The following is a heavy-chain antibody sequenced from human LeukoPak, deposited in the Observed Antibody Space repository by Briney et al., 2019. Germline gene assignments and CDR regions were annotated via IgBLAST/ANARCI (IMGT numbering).Heavy chain of an antibody. D-gene: IGHD3-10*01. CDR3: ARDLPGSGVRFDY. CDR2: ISSSSSYI. J-gene: IGHJ4*02. Sequence: GGSLRLSCAASGFTFSSYSMNWVRQAPGKGLEWVSSISSSSSYIYYADSVKGRFTISRDNAKNSLYLQMNSLRAEDTAVYYCARDLPGSGVRFDYWGQGTLVTVSS. CDR1: GFTFSSYS. V-gene: IGHV3-21*01.